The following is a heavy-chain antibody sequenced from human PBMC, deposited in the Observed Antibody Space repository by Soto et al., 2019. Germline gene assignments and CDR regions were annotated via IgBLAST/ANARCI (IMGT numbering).Heavy chain of an antibody. CDR1: GVTFGSYS. Sequence: PGGSPRLSCAASGVTFGSYSMNWVRQAPGKGLEWVSYISSSSSTIYYADSVKGRFTISRDNAKNSLYLQMNSLRAEDTAVYYCARDTPTRWFHSTYSYSMEVWGKGTTVTVSS. J-gene: IGHJ6*03. D-gene: IGHD3-10*01. CDR3: ARDTPTRWFHSTYSYSMEV. CDR2: ISSSSSTI. V-gene: IGHV3-48*01.